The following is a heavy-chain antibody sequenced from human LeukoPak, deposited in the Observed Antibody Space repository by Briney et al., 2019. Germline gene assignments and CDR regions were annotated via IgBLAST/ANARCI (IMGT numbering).Heavy chain of an antibody. CDR3: ARARTGYSSGWFVGY. J-gene: IGHJ4*02. D-gene: IGHD6-19*01. CDR2: INHSGST. V-gene: IGHV4-34*01. Sequence: PSETLSLTCAVYGESFSDYYWSWIRQPPGKGLEWIGEINHSGSTNYNPSLKSRVTISVDTSKNQFSLKLSSVTAADTAVYYCARARTGYSSGWFVGYWGQGTLVTVSS. CDR1: GESFSDYY.